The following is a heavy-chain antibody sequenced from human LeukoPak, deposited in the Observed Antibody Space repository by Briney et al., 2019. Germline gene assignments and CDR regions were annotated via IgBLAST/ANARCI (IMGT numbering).Heavy chain of an antibody. V-gene: IGHV3-7*01. J-gene: IGHJ4*02. Sequence: GGSLRLSCAASGFTFSDYGMSWVRQAPGKGLEWVANIKYHGSDEHYVDSVRGRFTISRDNAKNSLFLQMNSLRAEDTAVYYCARIGGSGTYWDYWGQGTLVTVS. D-gene: IGHD3-10*01. CDR1: GFTFSDYG. CDR2: IKYHGSDE. CDR3: ARIGGSGTYWDY.